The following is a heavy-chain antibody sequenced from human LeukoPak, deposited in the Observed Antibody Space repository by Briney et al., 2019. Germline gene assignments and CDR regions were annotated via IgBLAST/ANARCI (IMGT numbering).Heavy chain of an antibody. V-gene: IGHV5-51*01. CDR1: GYMLSNYW. CDR3: ARQTSSSSRVDF. D-gene: IGHD6-6*01. CDR2: IYPGDSHT. Sequence: PGESLKISCKRSGYMLSNYWIGWVRQMHGKSLGWMGTIYPGDSHTTYSPSLQGQVTISADKCISTAYLQWNSLKASDTAMYFCARQTSSSSRVDFWGQGTLVTVSS. J-gene: IGHJ4*02.